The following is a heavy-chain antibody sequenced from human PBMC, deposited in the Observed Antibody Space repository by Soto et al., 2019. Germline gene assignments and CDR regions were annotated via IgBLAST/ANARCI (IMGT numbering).Heavy chain of an antibody. J-gene: IGHJ1*01. CDR2: IYYTGGT. Sequence: SETLSLTCTVSGDSISTRSNYWAWIRQPPGKGLEWIGSIYYTGGTYYNPSLKSRVTLFLDTSKNQFSLNLNSVTAADTAVYYCAREGLPIRAQNPPEYLQQWAQGTQVTVSS. CDR3: AREGLPIRAQNPPEYLQQ. CDR1: GDSISTRSNY. V-gene: IGHV4-39*02.